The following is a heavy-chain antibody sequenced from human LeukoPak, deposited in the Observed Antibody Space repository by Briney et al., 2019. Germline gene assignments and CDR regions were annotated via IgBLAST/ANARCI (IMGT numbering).Heavy chain of an antibody. CDR2: ISGSGDRT. Sequence: GGSLRLSCAASGFTFSSYAMGWVRQAPGKGLEWVSAISGSGDRTYYAHSVKGRFTISRDNSKNTLYLQINSLRAEDTAVYYCARGYCSSTSCYDDYYYYYMDVWGKGTTVTVSS. J-gene: IGHJ6*03. D-gene: IGHD2-2*01. CDR1: GFTFSSYA. CDR3: ARGYCSSTSCYDDYYYYYMDV. V-gene: IGHV3-23*01.